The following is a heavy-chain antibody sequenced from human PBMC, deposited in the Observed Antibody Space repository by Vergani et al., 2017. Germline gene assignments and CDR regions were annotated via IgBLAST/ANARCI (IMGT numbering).Heavy chain of an antibody. J-gene: IGHJ4*02. Sequence: QVQLQESGPGLVKPSETLSLTCSVSGYSISRGYYRGWIRQPPGKGLEWIATVFHSGSAYYNPSLRRRVTISVETSKNQFSLRQTTLTAADTAVYYCARGSRAAGYSGPDSWGQGTRVTVSS. CDR2: VFHSGSA. CDR3: ARGSRAAGYSGPDS. CDR1: GYSISRGYY. V-gene: IGHV4-38-2*02. D-gene: IGHD1-26*01.